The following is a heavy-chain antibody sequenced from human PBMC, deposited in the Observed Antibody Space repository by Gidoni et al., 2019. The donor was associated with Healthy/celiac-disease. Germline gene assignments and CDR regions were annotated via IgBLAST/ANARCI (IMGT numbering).Heavy chain of an antibody. J-gene: IGHJ4*02. D-gene: IGHD6-19*01. CDR3: ARDSSGWYYFDY. CDR1: GFTFSGYG. Sequence: QVQLVESGGGVVQLGGCVRPPCAASGFTFSGYGMHLVRQAPGKGLEWVAVIWYDGSNKYYADSVKGRFTISRNNSKNTLYLQMNSLRAEDTAVYYCARDSSGWYYFDYWGQGTLVTVSS. V-gene: IGHV3-33*01. CDR2: IWYDGSNK.